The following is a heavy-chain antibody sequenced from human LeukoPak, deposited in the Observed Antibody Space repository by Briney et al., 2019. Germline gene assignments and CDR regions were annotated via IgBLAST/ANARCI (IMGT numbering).Heavy chain of an antibody. CDR1: GFTIIGYA. Sequence: GGSLRLSCAASGFTIIGYAMYWVRQAPGKGLEFVASISHDATERYRESVKGRFTISRDNSKNTLYLQMNSLRAEDTAVYYCARFAVYVDTTMVTAKYFDYWGQGTLVTVSS. D-gene: IGHD5-18*01. J-gene: IGHJ4*02. CDR2: ISHDATE. V-gene: IGHV3-30*04. CDR3: ARFAVYVDTTMVTAKYFDY.